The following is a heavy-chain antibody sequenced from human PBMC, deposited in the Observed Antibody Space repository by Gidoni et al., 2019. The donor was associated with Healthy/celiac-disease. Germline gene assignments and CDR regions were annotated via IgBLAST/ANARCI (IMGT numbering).Heavy chain of an antibody. CDR1: GGSISSYY. J-gene: IGHJ1*01. V-gene: IGHV4-59*08. D-gene: IGHD3-3*01. Sequence: QVQLQESGPGLVKPSETLSLTCTVSGGSISSYYWSWIRQPPGKGLEWIGYIYYSGSTNYNPSLKSRVTISVDTSKNQFSLKLSSVTAADTAVYYCARHIKVTYYEFWSGAAEYFQHWGQGTLVTVSS. CDR2: IYYSGST. CDR3: ARHIKVTYYEFWSGAAEYFQH.